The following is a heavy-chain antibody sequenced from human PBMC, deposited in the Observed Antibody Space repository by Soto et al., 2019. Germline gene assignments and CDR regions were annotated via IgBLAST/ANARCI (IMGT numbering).Heavy chain of an antibody. CDR2: MNPNSGNT. V-gene: IGHV1-8*01. CDR1: GYTFTSYD. J-gene: IGHJ3*02. D-gene: IGHD1-26*01. CDR3: AYTYLLSDAFDI. Sequence: ASVKVSCKASGYTFTSYDINWVRQATGQGLEWMGWMNPNSGNTGYAQKFQGRVTMTRNTSISTAYMELSSLRSEDTAVYYCAYTYLLSDAFDIWGQGTMVTVSS.